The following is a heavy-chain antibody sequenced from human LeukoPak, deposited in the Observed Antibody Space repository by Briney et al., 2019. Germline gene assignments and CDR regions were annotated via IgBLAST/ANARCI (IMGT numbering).Heavy chain of an antibody. V-gene: IGHV3-11*04. D-gene: IGHD4-11*01. CDR2: ISSSGSTI. J-gene: IGHJ4*02. Sequence: PGGFLRLSCAASGFTFSDYYMSWIRQAPGKGLEWVSYISSSGSTIYYADSVKGRFTISRDNAKNSLYLQMNSLRAEDTAVYYCARDYTVPGRGISFDYWGQGTLVTVSS. CDR1: GFTFSDYY. CDR3: ARDYTVPGRGISFDY.